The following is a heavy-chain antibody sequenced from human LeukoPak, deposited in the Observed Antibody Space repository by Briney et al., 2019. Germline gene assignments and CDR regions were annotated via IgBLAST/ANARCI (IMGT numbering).Heavy chain of an antibody. D-gene: IGHD3-22*01. CDR2: IYYSGST. V-gene: IGHV4-59*01. CDR3: ARDRQHYYDSSGYSGNWFDP. Sequence: NSSETLSLTCTVSGGSISSYYWSWIRQPPGKGLEWIGYIYYSGSTNYNPSLKSRVTISVDTSKNQFSLKLSSVTAADTAVYYCARDRQHYYDSSGYSGNWFDPWGQGTLVTVSS. J-gene: IGHJ5*02. CDR1: GGSISSYY.